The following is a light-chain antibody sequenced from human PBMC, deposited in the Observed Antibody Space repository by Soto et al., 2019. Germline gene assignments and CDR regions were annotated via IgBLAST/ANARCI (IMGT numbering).Light chain of an antibody. CDR1: QSVSSSY. CDR2: GAS. V-gene: IGKV3-20*01. Sequence: EIELTQSPGTLSLSPGERATLSCRASQSVSSSYLAWYQQKPGPAPRLLIYGASSSATGITDRFSGSGSGTDFTLTISRLEPEDFAVYYWQQYGSSPLTFGGGTKVEIK. J-gene: IGKJ4*01. CDR3: QQYGSSPLT.